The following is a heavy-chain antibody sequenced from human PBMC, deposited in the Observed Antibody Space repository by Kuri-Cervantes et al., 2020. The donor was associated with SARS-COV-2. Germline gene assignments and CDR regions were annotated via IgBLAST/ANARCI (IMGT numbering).Heavy chain of an antibody. J-gene: IGHJ3*02. V-gene: IGHV1-8*03. CDR2: MNPNSGNT. CDR1: GYTFTSYD. CDR3: ARFCSGWYKHAFDI. D-gene: IGHD6-19*01. Sequence: ASVKVSCKASGYTFTSYDINWVRQATGQGLEWMGWMNPNSGNTGYAQKFQGRVTITRNTSISTAYMELSSLRSEDTAVYYCARFCSGWYKHAFDIWGQGTMVTVSS.